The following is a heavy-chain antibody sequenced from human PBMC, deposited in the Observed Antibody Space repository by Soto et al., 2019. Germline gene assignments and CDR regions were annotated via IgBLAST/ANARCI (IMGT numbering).Heavy chain of an antibody. CDR2: ISHSGLR. J-gene: IGHJ5*02. CDR3: ATSNTTCPGCYS. V-gene: IGHV4-59*01. CDR1: GVSISSGC. D-gene: IGHD2-2*01. Sequence: SEILSLTCIVSGVSISSGCFTWIRQSPGKGLEWIGYISHSGLRHYRASLQSRLTMSVETSKNQFSLNLTSVTAADTAIYYCATSNTTCPGCYSWGQGTMVTVSS.